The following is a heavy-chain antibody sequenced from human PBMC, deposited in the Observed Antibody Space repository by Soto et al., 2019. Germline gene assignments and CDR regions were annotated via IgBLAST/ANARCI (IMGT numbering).Heavy chain of an antibody. CDR3: ARSQGGSSSLDIYYYYYYGMDV. J-gene: IGHJ6*02. CDR1: GGTFSSYA. CDR2: IIPIFGTA. Sequence: QVQLVQSGAEVKKPGSSVKVSCKAPGGTFSSYAISWVRQAPGQGLEWMGGIIPIFGTAKYAQKFQGRVTITEDESTSTGYMEQSSLRSEDTAVYYCARSQGGSSSLDIYYYYYYGMDVWGQGTTVTVSS. V-gene: IGHV1-69*01. D-gene: IGHD2-15*01.